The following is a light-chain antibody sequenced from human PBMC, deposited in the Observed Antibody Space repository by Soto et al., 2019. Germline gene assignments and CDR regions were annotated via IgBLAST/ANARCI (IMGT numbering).Light chain of an antibody. CDR3: HQYYNSPCT. V-gene: IGKV3-20*01. J-gene: IGKJ1*01. CDR2: GAS. CDR1: QSVSSSF. Sequence: EIVLTQSPGTLSLSPGERATLSCRASQSVSSSFLAWYQQKPGQAPRLLIYGASSRATGIPDRFSGSGSGTDFTLTISSLEPEDFPVYYCHQYYNSPCTFGQGTKVEIK.